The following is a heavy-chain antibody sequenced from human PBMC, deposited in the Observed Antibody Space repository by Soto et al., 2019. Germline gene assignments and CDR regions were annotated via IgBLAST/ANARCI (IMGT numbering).Heavy chain of an antibody. V-gene: IGHV3-30-3*01. D-gene: IGHD1-26*01. Sequence: QVQLVESGGGVVQPGRSLRLSCAASGFTFSSYAMHWVRQAPGKGLEWVAVISYDGSNKYYADSVKGRFTISRDNSKNTLYLQMNRLRAEDTAVYYCASAEWELPYQHWGQGTLVTVSS. CDR2: ISYDGSNK. J-gene: IGHJ1*01. CDR3: ASAEWELPYQH. CDR1: GFTFSSYA.